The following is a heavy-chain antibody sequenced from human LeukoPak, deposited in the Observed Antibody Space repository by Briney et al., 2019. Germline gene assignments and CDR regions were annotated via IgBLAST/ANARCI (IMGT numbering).Heavy chain of an antibody. CDR3: ARDLHPYYYDSSGYLPLDY. D-gene: IGHD3-22*01. Sequence: GASVKVSCKASGYTFTSYYMHWVRQAPGQGLEWMGIINPSGGSTSYAQKFQGRVTMTRDTSTSTVYMELSSLRSEDTAVYYCARDLHPYYYDSSGYLPLDYWGQGTLVTVSS. V-gene: IGHV1-46*01. J-gene: IGHJ4*02. CDR2: INPSGGST. CDR1: GYTFTSYY.